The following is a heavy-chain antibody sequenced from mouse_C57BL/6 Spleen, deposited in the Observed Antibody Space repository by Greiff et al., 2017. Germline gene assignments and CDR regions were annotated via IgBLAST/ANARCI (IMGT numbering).Heavy chain of an antibody. CDR1: GFTFSSYT. Sequence: EVMLVESGGGLVKPGGSLKLSCAASGFTFSSYTMSWVRQTPEKRLEWVATISGGGGNTYYPDSVKGRFTISRDNAKNTLYLQMSSLRSEDTALYYCARWLGDWYFDGWGTGTTVTVSS. J-gene: IGHJ1*03. CDR2: ISGGGGNT. CDR3: ARWLGDWYFDG. D-gene: IGHD4-1*01. V-gene: IGHV5-9*01.